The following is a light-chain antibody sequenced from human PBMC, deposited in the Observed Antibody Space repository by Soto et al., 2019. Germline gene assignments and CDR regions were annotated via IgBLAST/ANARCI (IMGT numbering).Light chain of an antibody. Sequence: DIVMTQSPDSLAVSLGERVTINCKSSQSVLYSSNNKNYLAWYQQKPGQPPKLLIYWASTRESGVPDRFSGSGSGTDFTLTISSLQAEDVAAYYCQQYYSTPTFGQGTKLEIK. CDR1: QSVLYSSNNKNY. CDR2: WAS. CDR3: QQYYSTPT. V-gene: IGKV4-1*01. J-gene: IGKJ2*01.